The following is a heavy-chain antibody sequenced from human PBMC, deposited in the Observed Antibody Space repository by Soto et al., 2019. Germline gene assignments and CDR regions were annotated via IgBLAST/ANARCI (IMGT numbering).Heavy chain of an antibody. Sequence: GGSLRLSCAASGFPFSSYAMHWVRQAPGKGLEYVSAITSNGGNTDYASSVKGRFTISRDNSKNTLYLQMNSLRAEDTAVYYCAKDRYYGSGSYGGFDYWGQGTLVTVSS. J-gene: IGHJ4*02. CDR2: ITSNGGNT. CDR1: GFPFSSYA. V-gene: IGHV3-64*04. CDR3: AKDRYYGSGSYGGFDY. D-gene: IGHD3-10*01.